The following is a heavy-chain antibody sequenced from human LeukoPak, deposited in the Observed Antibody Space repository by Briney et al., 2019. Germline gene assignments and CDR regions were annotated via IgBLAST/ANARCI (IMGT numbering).Heavy chain of an antibody. CDR2: VYYSGSA. CDR1: GGSISSDSYY. D-gene: IGHD5-24*01. Sequence: SETLSLTCTVSGGSISSDSYYWGWIRQPPGKGLEFIGSVYYSGSAYYNPSLKSRVTISVDTSKNQFSLKLSSVTAADTAVYYCARVGRGGMATPTFDSWGQGTLVTVSS. J-gene: IGHJ4*02. CDR3: ARVGRGGMATPTFDS. V-gene: IGHV4-39*01.